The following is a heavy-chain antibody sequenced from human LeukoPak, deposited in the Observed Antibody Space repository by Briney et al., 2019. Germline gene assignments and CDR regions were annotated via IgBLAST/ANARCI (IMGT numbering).Heavy chain of an antibody. CDR1: GGSISSSSYY. CDR2: IYYSGST. D-gene: IGHD5-24*01. Sequence: PSETLSLTCTVSGGSISSSSYYWGWIRQPPGKGLEWIGSIYYSGSTYYNPSLKSRVTISVDTSKNQFSLKLSSVTAADTAVYYCARHPLSRWLQLMGSRPPGAFDIWGQGTMVTVSS. CDR3: ARHPLSRWLQLMGSRPPGAFDI. V-gene: IGHV4-39*01. J-gene: IGHJ3*02.